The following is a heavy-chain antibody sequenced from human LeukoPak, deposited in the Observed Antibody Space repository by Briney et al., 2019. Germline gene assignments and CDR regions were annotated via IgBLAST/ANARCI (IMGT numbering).Heavy chain of an antibody. J-gene: IGHJ4*02. CDR3: ARDSYGLDY. D-gene: IGHD5-18*01. V-gene: IGHV3-30-3*01. CDR1: GFSFSNYA. CDR2: IPYYGSNK. Sequence: PGGSLRLSCAASGFSFSNYAMHWVRQAPGKGLEWVAVIPYYGSNKYYADSVKGRFTISRDNSKNTLYLQMNSLRGEDTAVYYCARDSYGLDYWGQGTLVTVSS.